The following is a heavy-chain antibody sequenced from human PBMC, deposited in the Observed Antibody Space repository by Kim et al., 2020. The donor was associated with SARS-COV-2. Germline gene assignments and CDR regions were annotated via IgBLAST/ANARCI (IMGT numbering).Heavy chain of an antibody. CDR1: GYSISSGYY. V-gene: IGHV4-38-2*02. CDR2: IYHSGST. J-gene: IGHJ4*02. Sequence: SETLSLTCTVSGYSISSGYYWGWIRQPPGKGLEWIGSIYHSGSTYYNPSLKSRVTISVDTSKNQFSLKLSSVTAADTAVYYCAREYLGGYFHAFDYWGQGTLVTVSS. CDR3: AREYLGGYFHAFDY. D-gene: IGHD3-22*01.